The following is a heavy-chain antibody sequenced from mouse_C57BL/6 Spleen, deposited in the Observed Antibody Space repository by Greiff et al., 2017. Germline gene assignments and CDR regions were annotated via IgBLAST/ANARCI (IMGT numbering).Heavy chain of an antibody. J-gene: IGHJ2*01. CDR1: GYTFTSYW. V-gene: IGHV1-69*01. CDR2: IDPSDSYT. CDR3: ERPHRDYFDY. Sequence: QVQLQQPGAELVMPGASVKLSCKASGYTFTSYWMHWVKQRPGQGLEWIGEIDPSDSYTNYNQKFNGKSTLTVDKSSSTAYMQLRSLTSEDSAVYYCERPHRDYFDYWGQGTTLTVSS. D-gene: IGHD6-1*01.